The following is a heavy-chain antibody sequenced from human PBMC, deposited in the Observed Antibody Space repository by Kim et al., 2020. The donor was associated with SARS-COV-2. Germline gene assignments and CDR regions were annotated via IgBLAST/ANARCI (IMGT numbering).Heavy chain of an antibody. D-gene: IGHD3-10*01. Sequence: GGSLRLSCAASGFKFDDYAMHWVRQVPGKGLEWLSVISWDGGSIYYAASVEGRFTIARDNIRDSLSLQMNHLRPDDTAVYYCAKEFVARENGVRGVIRTEGAEYWGQGTLVTFST. V-gene: IGHV3-43D*03. CDR3: AKEFVARENGVRGVIRTEGAEY. J-gene: IGHJ4*02. CDR2: ISWDGGSI. CDR1: GFKFDDYA.